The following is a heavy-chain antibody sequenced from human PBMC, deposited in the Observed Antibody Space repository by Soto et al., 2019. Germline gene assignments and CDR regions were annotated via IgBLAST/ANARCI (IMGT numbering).Heavy chain of an antibody. CDR3: ASPKRAFYKWFDP. CDR1: GGSINHYY. J-gene: IGHJ5*02. V-gene: IGHV4-59*08. D-gene: IGHD3-3*02. CDR2: IYYIFTT. Sequence: SETLSLTCTVSGGSINHYYWTWIRQPPVNGLEFMGYIYYIFTTTNYNPSLKSRVTLSLYTSKNHFSLKLSSVTAADTAVYYCASPKRAFYKWFDPWGQGTLVTVSS.